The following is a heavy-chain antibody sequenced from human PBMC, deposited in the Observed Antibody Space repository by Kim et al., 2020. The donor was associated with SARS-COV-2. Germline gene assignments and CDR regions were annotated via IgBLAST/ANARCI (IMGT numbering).Heavy chain of an antibody. J-gene: IGHJ4*02. CDR1: GGSFSGYY. Sequence: SETLSLTCAVYGGSFSGYYWSWIRQPPGKGLEWIGEINHSGSTNYNPSLKSRVTISVDTSKNQFSLKLSSVTAADTAVYYCARRRGIQLWNYLGQGTLVT. V-gene: IGHV4-34*01. D-gene: IGHD5-18*01. CDR3: ARRRGIQLWNY. CDR2: INHSGST.